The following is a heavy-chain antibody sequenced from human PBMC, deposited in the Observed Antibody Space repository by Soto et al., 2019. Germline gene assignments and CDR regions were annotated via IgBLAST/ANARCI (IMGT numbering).Heavy chain of an antibody. CDR2: ISYDGSNK. J-gene: IGHJ5*02. D-gene: IGHD6-13*01. Sequence: QVQLVESGGGVVQPGRSLRLSCAASGFTFSSYGMHWVRQAPGKGLEWVAVISYDGSNKYYAASVKGRFTISRDNSKNTLYLQMNSLRAEDTAVYYSAKDLAIAAAGAAFDPWGQGNLVTVSS. CDR1: GFTFSSYG. V-gene: IGHV3-30*18. CDR3: AKDLAIAAAGAAFDP.